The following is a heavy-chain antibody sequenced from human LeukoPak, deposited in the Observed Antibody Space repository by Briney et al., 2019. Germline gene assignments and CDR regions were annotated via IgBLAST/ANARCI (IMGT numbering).Heavy chain of an antibody. CDR1: GGSVSSSSYY. J-gene: IGHJ4*02. D-gene: IGHD3-3*01. CDR3: ARQGTIFGVVIIGFAFDY. Sequence: SETLSLTCTVSGGSVSSSSYYWGWIRQPPGKGLEWIGSIYYSGSTYYNPSLKSRVTISVDTSKNQFSLKLSSVTAADTAVYYCARQGTIFGVVIIGFAFDYWGQGTLVTVSS. V-gene: IGHV4-39*01. CDR2: IYYSGST.